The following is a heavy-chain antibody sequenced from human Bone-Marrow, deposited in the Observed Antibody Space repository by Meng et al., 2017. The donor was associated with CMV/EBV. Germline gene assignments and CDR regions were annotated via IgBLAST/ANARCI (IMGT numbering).Heavy chain of an antibody. V-gene: IGHV1-18*01. CDR2: ISAYNGNT. J-gene: IGHJ6*01. CDR3: ASWGLRYDILTGYYKGYPTNGMDV. D-gene: IGHD3-9*01. CDR1: GYTFTSYG. Sequence: ASVKVSCKASGYTFTSYGISWVRQAPGQGLEWMGWISAYNGNTNYAQKLQGRVTMTTDTSTSTAYMELRSLRSDDTAVYYCASWGLRYDILTGYYKGYPTNGMDVWGQGPTVTVSS.